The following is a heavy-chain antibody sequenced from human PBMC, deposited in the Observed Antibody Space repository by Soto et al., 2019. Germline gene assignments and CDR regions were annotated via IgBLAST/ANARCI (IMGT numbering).Heavy chain of an antibody. V-gene: IGHV5-51*01. Sequence: GESLKISCKGSGYSFTSYWIGWVRQMPGKGLEWMGIIYPGDSDTRYSPSFQGQVTISADKSISTAYLQWSSLKASDTAMYYCARRTSELLWFGELTYYYYYMDVWGKGTTVTVSS. CDR1: GYSFTSYW. D-gene: IGHD3-10*01. CDR3: ARRTSELLWFGELTYYYYYMDV. CDR2: IYPGDSDT. J-gene: IGHJ6*03.